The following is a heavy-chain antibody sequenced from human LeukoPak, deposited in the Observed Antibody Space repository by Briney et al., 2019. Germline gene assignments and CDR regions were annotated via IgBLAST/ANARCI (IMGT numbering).Heavy chain of an antibody. Sequence: GGSLRLSCAASGFTFSSFDMSWVRQAPGKGLEWVSAITYSGATTNYADTVKGRFTISRDNSKNTLFLQMNSLRAEDTAVYYCAKAVAVALDYWGQGTLVTVSS. CDR3: AKAVAVALDY. D-gene: IGHD6-19*01. V-gene: IGHV3-23*01. CDR1: GFTFSSFD. J-gene: IGHJ4*02. CDR2: ITYSGATT.